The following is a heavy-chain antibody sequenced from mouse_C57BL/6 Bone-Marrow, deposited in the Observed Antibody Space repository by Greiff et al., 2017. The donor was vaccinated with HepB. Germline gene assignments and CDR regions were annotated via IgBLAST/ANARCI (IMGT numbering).Heavy chain of an antibody. Sequence: EVHLVESGAELVKPGASVKLSCTASGFNIKDYYMHWVKQRTEQGLEWIGRIDPEDGETKYAPKFQGKATITADTSSNTAYLQLSSLTSEDTAVYYCARSDTTVVVHFDYWGQGTTLTVSS. CDR2: IDPEDGET. CDR1: GFNIKDYY. D-gene: IGHD1-1*01. V-gene: IGHV14-2*01. J-gene: IGHJ2*01. CDR3: ARSDTTVVVHFDY.